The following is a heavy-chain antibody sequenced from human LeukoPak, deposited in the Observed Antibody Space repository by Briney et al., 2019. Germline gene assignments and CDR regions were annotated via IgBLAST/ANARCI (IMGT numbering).Heavy chain of an antibody. Sequence: GGPLRLSCTASGFTLSSYSMTWVRQAPGKGLEWVSSISSGGSYIYYVDSVKGRFTTSRDNARNSLYLQMNSLRAEDTAVYYCARDPTVAEAWWGQGTQVTVSS. D-gene: IGHD6-13*01. CDR2: ISSGGSYI. J-gene: IGHJ4*02. CDR1: GFTLSSYS. CDR3: ARDPTVAEAW. V-gene: IGHV3-21*01.